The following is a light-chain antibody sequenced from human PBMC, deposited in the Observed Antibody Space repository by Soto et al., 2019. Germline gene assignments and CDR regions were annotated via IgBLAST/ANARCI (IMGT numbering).Light chain of an antibody. CDR3: QHYRAFSVT. CDR2: KAS. Sequence: DIQMTQSPSTLSASVEDRVTITCRASQSIGDLLAWYQQKPGEAPKVLVYKASYLESGVPSRFSCSGSGTEFTLTINSLQPEDLATYYCQHYRAFSVTFGQGTNVDIK. J-gene: IGKJ1*01. V-gene: IGKV1-5*03. CDR1: QSIGDL.